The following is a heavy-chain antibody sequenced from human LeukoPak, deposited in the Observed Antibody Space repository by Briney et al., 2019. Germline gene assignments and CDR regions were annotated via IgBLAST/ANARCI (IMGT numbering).Heavy chain of an antibody. D-gene: IGHD3-22*01. Sequence: GGSLRLSCAASGFTFHDYAMHWVRQAPGKGLEWVSGISWHSGSIGYADSVKGRFTIARDNAKNSLYLQMNSLRAEDTALYYCAKDTWDSSGYLSLWGQGTLVTVSS. CDR3: AKDTWDSSGYLSL. J-gene: IGHJ4*02. V-gene: IGHV3-9*01. CDR1: GFTFHDYA. CDR2: ISWHSGSI.